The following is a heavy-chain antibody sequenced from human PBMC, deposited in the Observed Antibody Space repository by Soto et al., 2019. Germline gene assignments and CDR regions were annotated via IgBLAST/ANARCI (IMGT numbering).Heavy chain of an antibody. Sequence: GGSLRLSCAASGFTFSNAWMNWVRQAPGKGLEWVGRIKSKTDGGTTDYAAPVKGRFTISRDDSKNTLYLQMNSLKTEDTAVYYCTTPQVTYGDFRNYYYYYGMDVWGQGTTVTVSS. CDR1: GFTFSNAW. V-gene: IGHV3-15*07. D-gene: IGHD4-17*01. CDR2: IKSKTDGGTT. CDR3: TTPQVTYGDFRNYYYYYGMDV. J-gene: IGHJ6*02.